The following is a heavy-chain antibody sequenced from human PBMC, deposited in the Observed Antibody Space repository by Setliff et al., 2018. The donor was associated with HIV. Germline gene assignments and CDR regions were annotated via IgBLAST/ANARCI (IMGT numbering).Heavy chain of an antibody. D-gene: IGHD3-10*01. Sequence: SETLSLTCDVFGFSMSNFYYWGWIRQPPGKGLEWIGSVYHRGETYYKPSLKSRVTISIDSSKSQISLNVTSVTAADTAVYYCTRRDVSPLWFGQFDYWGQGILVTVSS. CDR1: GFSMSNFYY. J-gene: IGHJ4*02. CDR3: TRRDVSPLWFGQFDY. CDR2: VYHRGET. V-gene: IGHV4-38-2*01.